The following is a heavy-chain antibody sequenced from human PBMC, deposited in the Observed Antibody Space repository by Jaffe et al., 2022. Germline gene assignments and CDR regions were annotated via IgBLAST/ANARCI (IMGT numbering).Heavy chain of an antibody. V-gene: IGHV3-23*01. J-gene: IGHJ4*02. D-gene: IGHD3-3*02. CDR3: ARGIYGLAY. CDR1: GFTFTSHS. Sequence: EVQLLESGGGLVQPGGSLTLSCGVSGFTFTSHSMTWVRQAPGKGLEWVSSISESGVNTYYADSVKGRFTISRDNSRNTLYLQMNSLRAEDTAFYYCARGIYGLAYWGQGTLVTVSS. CDR2: ISESGVNT.